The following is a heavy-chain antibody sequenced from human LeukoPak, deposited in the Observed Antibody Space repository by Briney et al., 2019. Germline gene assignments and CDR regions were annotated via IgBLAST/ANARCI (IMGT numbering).Heavy chain of an antibody. CDR1: GFTFDDYA. J-gene: IGHJ4*02. CDR3: AKSSGYDFLAFDY. V-gene: IGHV3-23*01. Sequence: GGSLRLSCAASGFTFDDYAMHWVRQAPGKGLEWVSAMSGVGGHTYDSDSVKGRFTISRDNSKNTLYLQMNSLRAEDTAVYYCAKSSGYDFLAFDYWGQGTLVTVSS. CDR2: MSGVGGHT. D-gene: IGHD3-3*01.